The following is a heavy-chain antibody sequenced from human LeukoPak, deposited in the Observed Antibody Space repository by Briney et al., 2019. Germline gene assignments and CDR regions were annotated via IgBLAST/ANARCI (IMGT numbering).Heavy chain of an antibody. CDR1: GFTFRSYS. Sequence: GGSLRLSCAVSGFTFRSYSMNWVRQAPGKGLEWVSSISSSSSYIYYADSVKGRFTISRDNAKNSLYLQMNSLRAEDTAVYYCALGELHRPFDYWGQGTLVTVSS. V-gene: IGHV3-21*01. CDR3: ALGELHRPFDY. J-gene: IGHJ4*02. D-gene: IGHD1-26*01. CDR2: ISSSSSYI.